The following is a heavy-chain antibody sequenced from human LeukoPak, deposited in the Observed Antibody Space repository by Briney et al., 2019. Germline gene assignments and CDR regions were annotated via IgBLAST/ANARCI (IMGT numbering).Heavy chain of an antibody. CDR3: ATSTYYFDY. CDR2: IYYSGST. CDR1: GGSISSYY. Sequence: RSSETLSLTCTVSGGSISSYYWSWIRQPPGKGLEWIGSIYYSGSTYYNPSLKSRVTISVDTSKNQFSLKLSSVTAADTAVYYCATSTYYFDYWGQGTLVTVSS. J-gene: IGHJ4*02. V-gene: IGHV4-59*05.